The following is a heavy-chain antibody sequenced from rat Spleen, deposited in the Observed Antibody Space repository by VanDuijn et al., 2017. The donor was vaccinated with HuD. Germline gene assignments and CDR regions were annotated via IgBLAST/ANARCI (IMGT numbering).Heavy chain of an antibody. CDR3: ARSEGVHYYLPFAD. V-gene: IGHV5-25*01. CDR2: ISPGGGST. J-gene: IGHJ3*01. CDR1: GFTYSNYD. D-gene: IGHD1-1*01. Sequence: EVQLVETGGGLVQPGRSLKLSCAASGFTYSNYDMAWVRQTPTKGLEWVASISPGGGSTFYRDSVKGRFTIARDNAKSTLYLQMDSLRSEDTATYYCARSEGVHYYLPFADWGQGTLVTVSS.